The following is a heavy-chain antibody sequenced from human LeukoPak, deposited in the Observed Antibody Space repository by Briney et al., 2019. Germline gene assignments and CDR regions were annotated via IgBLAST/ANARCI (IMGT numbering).Heavy chain of an antibody. J-gene: IGHJ6*02. CDR1: GYTFTSYY. V-gene: IGHV1-46*01. CDR2: INPSGGST. D-gene: IGHD2-2*01. Sequence: ASVKVSCKASGYTFTSYYMRWVRQAPGQGLEWMGIINPSGGSTSYAQKFQGRVTMTRDTSTSTVYMELSSLRSEDTAVYYCARDPKYCSSTSCNPDGMDVWGQGTTVTVSS. CDR3: ARDPKYCSSTSCNPDGMDV.